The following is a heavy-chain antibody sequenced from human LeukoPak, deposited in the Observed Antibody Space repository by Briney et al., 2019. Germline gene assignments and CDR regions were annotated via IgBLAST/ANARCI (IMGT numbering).Heavy chain of an antibody. CDR1: GFTVSSNY. D-gene: IGHD1-26*01. J-gene: IGHJ4*02. Sequence: GGSLRLSCAASGFTVSSNYMSWVRQAPGKGLEWVSVIYSGGSTYYADSVKGRFTISRDNSKNTLYLQMNSLRAEDTAAYYCARDEWVTGSHGDWGQGTLVTVSS. CDR2: IYSGGST. CDR3: ARDEWVTGSHGD. V-gene: IGHV3-66*01.